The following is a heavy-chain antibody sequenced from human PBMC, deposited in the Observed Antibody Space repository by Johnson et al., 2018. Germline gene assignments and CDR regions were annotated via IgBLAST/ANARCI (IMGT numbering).Heavy chain of an antibody. V-gene: IGHV3-74*01. CDR3: ARDPGYCSSASCPSLDAFDI. D-gene: IGHD2-2*01. CDR2: INNDGRST. J-gene: IGHJ3*02. CDR1: GFTFSSYW. Sequence: VQLVQSGGGLVQPGGSLRLSCAASGFTFSSYWMHWVRQAPGKGLVWVSRINNDGRSTTYAASVKGRFTISRDNAKNNLYLQMNSRRAEDTAVYYCARDPGYCSSASCPSLDAFDIWGQGTMVTVSS.